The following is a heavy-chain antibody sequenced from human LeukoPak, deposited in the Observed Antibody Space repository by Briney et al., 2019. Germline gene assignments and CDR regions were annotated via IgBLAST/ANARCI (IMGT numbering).Heavy chain of an antibody. D-gene: IGHD2-2*03. J-gene: IGHJ4*02. CDR1: GFTISSYC. V-gene: IGHV3-7*01. Sequence: GGSLRLSCAASGFTISSYCMSWVRQAPGKGLEWMANIKQDGSEKYYVDSVKGRFTISRDNDKTSMYLQMNRLRPEDTAVYYCERATLLDRRSYDYWGQGTLVTVSS. CDR2: IKQDGSEK. CDR3: ERATLLDRRSYDY.